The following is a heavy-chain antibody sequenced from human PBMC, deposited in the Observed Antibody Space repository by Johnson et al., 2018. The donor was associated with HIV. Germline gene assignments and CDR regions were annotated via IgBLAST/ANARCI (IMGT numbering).Heavy chain of an antibody. CDR2: IYSDGST. J-gene: IGHJ3*02. V-gene: IGHV3-66*02. D-gene: IGHD2-15*01. CDR1: GFTVSGNY. CDR3: ARAVCRGGRCYSHDAFDI. Sequence: VQLVESGGGLVQPGGSLRLSCVASGFTVSGNYMNWVRQAPGKGLEWVSVIYSDGSTYYADSVKGRFTISRDNSKNTLYLQMNSLRAEDTAVYYCARAVCRGGRCYSHDAFDIWGQGTMVTVSS.